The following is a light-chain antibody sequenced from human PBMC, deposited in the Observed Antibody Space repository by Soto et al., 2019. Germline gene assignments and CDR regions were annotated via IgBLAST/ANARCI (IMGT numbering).Light chain of an antibody. CDR3: QRSSSTPIT. CDR1: QSIAIY. Sequence: IQMTPSPSSLSASVGDRVTITCRASQSIAIYLNWYQQKPGKAPKLLIYAASSLQSGVSSRFSGGGPGTDFTLTISSLQHDDYATYYCQRSSSTPITFGPGTKGDIK. CDR2: AAS. V-gene: IGKV1-39*01. J-gene: IGKJ3*01.